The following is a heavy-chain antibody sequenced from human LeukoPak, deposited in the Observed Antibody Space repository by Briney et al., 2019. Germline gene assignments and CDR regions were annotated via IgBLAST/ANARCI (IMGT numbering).Heavy chain of an antibody. J-gene: IGHJ4*02. CDR3: ARDGNDFWSGYCLDY. CDR1: GFTFSSYG. CDR2: IWYDGSNK. Sequence: GRSLRLSCAASGFTFSSYGMHWVRQAPGKGLEWVAVIWYDGSNKYYADSVKGRFTISRDNSKNTLYLRMNSLRAEDTAVYYCARDGNDFWSGYCLDYWGQGTLVTVSS. D-gene: IGHD3-3*01. V-gene: IGHV3-33*01.